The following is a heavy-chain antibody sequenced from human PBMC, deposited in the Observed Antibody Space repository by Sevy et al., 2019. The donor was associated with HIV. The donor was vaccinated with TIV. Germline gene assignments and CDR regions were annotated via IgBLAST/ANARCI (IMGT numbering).Heavy chain of an antibody. CDR1: GFTLYKSA. J-gene: IGHJ6*02. D-gene: IGHD1-26*01. CDR2: ISRDGDSI. Sequence: GGSLRLSCAASGFTLYKSAMHWVRQVPGKALEWVSLISRDGDSIYYADSVKGLFTISRDNSKKSLYLQVNNLTIKDTALYYCARVYSGATNCNPQSYYGLDVWGQGTTVTVSS. V-gene: IGHV3-43*01. CDR3: ARVYSGATNCNPQSYYGLDV.